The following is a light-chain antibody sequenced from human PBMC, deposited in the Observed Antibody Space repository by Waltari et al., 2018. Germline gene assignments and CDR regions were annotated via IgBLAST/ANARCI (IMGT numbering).Light chain of an antibody. V-gene: IGKV1-39*01. CDR2: DAS. CDR1: HNIGKN. J-gene: IGKJ4*01. Sequence: DIKMTHSPSSLSASVGDRVTITCRASHNIGKNLNWYQQKPGKAPRFLMYDASNLQSGVPSRFSGTGSGREFTLTITSVQPEDLATYYCQQGYSVPLTFGGGTRVEIK. CDR3: QQGYSVPLT.